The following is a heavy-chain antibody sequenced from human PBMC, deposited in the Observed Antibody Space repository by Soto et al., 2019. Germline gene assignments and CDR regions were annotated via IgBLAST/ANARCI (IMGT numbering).Heavy chain of an antibody. CDR3: ARSLPGYSSCLDY. D-gene: IGHD6-19*01. V-gene: IGHV4-30-2*01. J-gene: IGHJ4*02. CDR2: IYHSGST. Sequence: SETLSLTCAVSGGSISSGGYSWSWIRQPPGKGLEWIGYIYHSGSTYYNPSLKSRVTISVDRSKNQFSLKLSSVAAADTAVYYCARSLPGYSSCLDYWGQGTLVTVSS. CDR1: GGSISSGGYS.